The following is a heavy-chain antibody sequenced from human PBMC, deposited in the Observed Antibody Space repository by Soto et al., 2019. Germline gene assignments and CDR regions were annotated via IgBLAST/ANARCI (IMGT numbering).Heavy chain of an antibody. J-gene: IGHJ4*02. Sequence: QLQLQEPGPGLVKPSQTLSLTCTVSGGSISRGDYYWSWIRQPPGKGLEGIGYIYYSGSTYYTPALKSRVTISVDTSQNQSSLKLSSVHATAPAVYYCARGNTTFDYWGQGTLFTVSS. D-gene: IGHD2-2*01. CDR2: IYYSGST. V-gene: IGHV4-30-4*01. CDR1: GGSISRGDYY. CDR3: ARGNTTFDY.